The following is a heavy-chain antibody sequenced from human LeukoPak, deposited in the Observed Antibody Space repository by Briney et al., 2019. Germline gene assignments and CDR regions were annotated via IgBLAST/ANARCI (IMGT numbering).Heavy chain of an antibody. V-gene: IGHV4-34*01. Sequence: SETLSLTCAVYGGSFSGYYWSWIRQPPGKGLEWIGEINHSGSTNYNPSLKSRVTISVDTSKNQFSLKLSPVTAADTAVYYCASRIAAAGGHYWGQGTLVTVSS. CDR2: INHSGST. D-gene: IGHD6-13*01. CDR1: GGSFSGYY. CDR3: ASRIAAAGGHY. J-gene: IGHJ4*02.